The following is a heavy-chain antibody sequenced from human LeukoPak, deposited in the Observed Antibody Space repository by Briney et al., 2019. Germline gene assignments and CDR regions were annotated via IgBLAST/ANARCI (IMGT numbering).Heavy chain of an antibody. CDR3: ARLYSSSSGKAFDI. Sequence: PGVSLRLSCAASGFTFSSYEMNWVRQAPGKGLEWVSYINSSGRTIYYADSVKGRFTIPRDNAKNSLYLQMNSLRAEDTAVYYCARLYSSSSGKAFDIWGQGTMVTVSS. CDR2: INSSGRTI. V-gene: IGHV3-48*03. CDR1: GFTFSSYE. D-gene: IGHD6-6*01. J-gene: IGHJ3*02.